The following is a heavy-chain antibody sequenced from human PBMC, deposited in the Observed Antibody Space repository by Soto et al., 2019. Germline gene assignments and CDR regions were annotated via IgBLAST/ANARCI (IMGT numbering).Heavy chain of an antibody. CDR2: ISAYNGNT. Sequence: GASVKVSCKASGYTFTSYCISLVRQAPGQRLERMGWISAYNGNTNYAQKLQGRVTMTTDTSTSTAYMELRSLRSDDTAVYYCARASDGYCSGGSCPINFDYWRQGTLVTASS. CDR1: GYTFTSYC. D-gene: IGHD2-15*01. J-gene: IGHJ4*02. CDR3: ARASDGYCSGGSCPINFDY. V-gene: IGHV1-18*01.